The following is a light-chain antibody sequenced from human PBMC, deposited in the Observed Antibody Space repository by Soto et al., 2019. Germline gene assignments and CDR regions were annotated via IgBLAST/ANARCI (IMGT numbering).Light chain of an antibody. Sequence: AIQLTQSPSSLSASVGDRVTITCRASQGISSALAWYQQKPGKAPKLLIYDASSLESGVPSRFSGSGSGTDFTLTISSLQPEDFATYYCQQFNSYSYTFGQGTRLEIK. J-gene: IGKJ5*01. CDR3: QQFNSYSYT. V-gene: IGKV1-13*02. CDR2: DAS. CDR1: QGISSA.